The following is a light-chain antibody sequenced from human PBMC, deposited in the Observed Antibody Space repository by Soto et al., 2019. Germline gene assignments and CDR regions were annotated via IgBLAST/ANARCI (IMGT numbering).Light chain of an antibody. CDR2: EVS. CDR1: SSDVGAYNY. CDR3: SAYTSSSFWV. V-gene: IGLV2-14*01. J-gene: IGLJ3*02. Sequence: QSVLTQPASVSGSPGQSITISCTGTSSDVGAYNYVSWNQQHPGKAPKLMIYEVSNRPSGISNRFSGSKSGNTASLTISGLQAEDEADYYCSAYTSSSFWVFGGGTKVTVL.